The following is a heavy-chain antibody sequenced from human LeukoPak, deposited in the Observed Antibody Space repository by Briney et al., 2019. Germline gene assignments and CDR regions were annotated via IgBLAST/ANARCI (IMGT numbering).Heavy chain of an antibody. CDR2: IYPGDSDT. V-gene: IGHV5-51*01. Sequence: ESLMIFCKGSGYSFTSYWIGWVRQMPGKDLEWMGIIYPGDSDTRYNPSFQGQVTISADKSISTAYLQWSSLKASDTAMYYCATRVGPTIFYFFDYWGQGTLVTVSS. J-gene: IGHJ4*02. CDR1: GYSFTSYW. D-gene: IGHD1-26*01. CDR3: ATRVGPTIFYFFDY.